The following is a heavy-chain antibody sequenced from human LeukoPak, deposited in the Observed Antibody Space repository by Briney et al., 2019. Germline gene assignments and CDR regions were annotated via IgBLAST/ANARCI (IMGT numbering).Heavy chain of an antibody. CDR1: GGTFSSYA. J-gene: IGHJ4*02. CDR2: IIPIFGTA. D-gene: IGHD4-17*01. V-gene: IGHV1-69*01. Sequence: ASVKVSCMASGGTFSSYAISWVRQAPGQGLEWMGGIIPIFGTANYAQKFQGRVTITADESTSTAYMELSSLRSEDTAVYYCARAGPRSGLRKYYFDYWGQGTLVTVSS. CDR3: ARAGPRSGLRKYYFDY.